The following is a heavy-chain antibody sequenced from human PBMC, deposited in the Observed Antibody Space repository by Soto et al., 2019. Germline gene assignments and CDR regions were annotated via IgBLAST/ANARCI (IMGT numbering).Heavy chain of an antibody. CDR2: ISPDGSVT. V-gene: IGHV3-74*01. CDR1: GSTVSGHW. CDR3: ARGINYAIDV. Sequence: EVQLVESGGGSVQPGGSLRLSCAASGSTVSGHWMHWVRQEPGRGLVWVSLISPDGSVTTYADSVKGRFTISRDNAKNTLTLQMNSLRAEDTAVYYCARGINYAIDVWGQGTTVTVSS. J-gene: IGHJ6*02.